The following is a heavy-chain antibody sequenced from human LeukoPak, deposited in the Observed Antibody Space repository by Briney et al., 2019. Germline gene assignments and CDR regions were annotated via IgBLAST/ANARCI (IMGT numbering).Heavy chain of an antibody. D-gene: IGHD2-15*01. Sequence: SETLCLTCTVSGGSISSYSWSWIRQPPGKGLEWIGYIYHSGSTYYNPSLKSRVTISVDRSKNQFSLKLSSVTAADTAVYYCARDPGYCSGGSCYNWFDPWGQGTLVTVSS. CDR2: IYHSGST. J-gene: IGHJ5*02. CDR3: ARDPGYCSGGSCYNWFDP. CDR1: GGSISSYS. V-gene: IGHV4-30-2*01.